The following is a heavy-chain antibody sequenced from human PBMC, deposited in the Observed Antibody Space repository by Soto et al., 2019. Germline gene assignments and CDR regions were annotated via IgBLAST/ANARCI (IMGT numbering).Heavy chain of an antibody. V-gene: IGHV2-5*02. D-gene: IGHD2-21*02. CDR3: AHRPPTVTASFFDD. Sequence: SGPTLANPTQPLTLPCTFSQFSLRTSGVGVGWIRQPQGKALEWLAVVSWDDDTRYSPSLKSRLTITKDTSKNQVVLTMTNMDPVDTATYYCAHRPPTVTASFFDDWGQGALVTVSS. CDR1: QFSLRTSGVG. J-gene: IGHJ4*02. CDR2: VSWDDDT.